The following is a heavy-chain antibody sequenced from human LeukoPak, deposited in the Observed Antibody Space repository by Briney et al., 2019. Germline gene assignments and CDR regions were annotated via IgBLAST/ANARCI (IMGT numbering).Heavy chain of an antibody. D-gene: IGHD3-22*01. CDR3: ARVKDSSGYYFYGHFDY. CDR2: IRYDGSNK. J-gene: IGHJ4*02. Sequence: PGGSLRLSCAASGFTFSSYGMHWVRQAPGKGLEWVAFIRYDGSNKYYADSVKGRFTISRDNSKNTLYLQMNSLRAEDTAVYYCARVKDSSGYYFYGHFDYWGQGTLVTVSS. V-gene: IGHV3-30*02. CDR1: GFTFSSYG.